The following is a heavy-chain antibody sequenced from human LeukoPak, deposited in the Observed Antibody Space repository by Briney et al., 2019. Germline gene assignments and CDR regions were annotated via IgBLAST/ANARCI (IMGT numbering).Heavy chain of an antibody. D-gene: IGHD3-22*01. V-gene: IGHV1-46*01. CDR2: INPSGGST. CDR3: ARAGYHYDSSAKGAFDI. J-gene: IGHJ3*02. CDR1: GYTFTSYY. Sequence: ASVKVSCKASGYTFTSYYMHWVRQAPGQGLEWMGIINPSGGSTSYAQKFQGRVTMTRDMSTSTVYMELSSLRSEDTAVYYCARAGYHYDSSAKGAFDIWGQGTMVTVSS.